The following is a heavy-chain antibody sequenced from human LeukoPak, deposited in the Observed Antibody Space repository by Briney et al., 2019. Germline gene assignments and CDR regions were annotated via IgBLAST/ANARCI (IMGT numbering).Heavy chain of an antibody. V-gene: IGHV3-30*18. Sequence: QPGGSLRLSCAASGFTFSRYWMHWVRQAPGKGLEWVAAISDDGSNEYYADSVKGRFTISRDNSKNMLYLQMNSLRAEDTAVYYCAKDLWFGEFLHSWGQGTLVTVSS. CDR3: AKDLWFGEFLHS. CDR1: GFTFSRYW. J-gene: IGHJ4*02. D-gene: IGHD3-10*01. CDR2: ISDDGSNE.